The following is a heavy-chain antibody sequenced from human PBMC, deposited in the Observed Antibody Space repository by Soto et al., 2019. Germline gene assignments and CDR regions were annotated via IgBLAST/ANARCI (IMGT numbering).Heavy chain of an antibody. CDR1: VDSITSDGYS. J-gene: IGHJ5*02. Sequence: PSETLSLTCSVSVDSITSDGYSWSWLRQPRGKGLEWIGYILQSGSTYYNASLKSRPTISLDTSANEFSLRLNSVTAADTAVYYCARIVWFGTHWWFDPWGQGNLVTVSS. D-gene: IGHD3-10*01. V-gene: IGHV4-30-2*01. CDR3: ARIVWFGTHWWFDP. CDR2: ILQSGST.